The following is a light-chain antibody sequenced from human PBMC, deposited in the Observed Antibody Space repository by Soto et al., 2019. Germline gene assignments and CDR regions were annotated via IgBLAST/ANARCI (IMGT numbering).Light chain of an antibody. CDR1: SSDVGGYKY. CDR2: DVS. J-gene: IGLJ3*02. CDR3: CSYAGSYTWV. Sequence: QSVLTQPRSVSGSPGQSVTISCTGTSSDVGGYKYVSWYQHHPGKAPKLMIYDVSKRPSGVPDRFSGSKSDNTASLAISGLQAEDEADYFCCSYAGSYTWVFGGGTKLTVL. V-gene: IGLV2-11*01.